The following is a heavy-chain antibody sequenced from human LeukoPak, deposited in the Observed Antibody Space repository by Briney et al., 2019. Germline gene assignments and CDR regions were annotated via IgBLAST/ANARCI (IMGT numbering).Heavy chain of an antibody. Sequence: GGSLRLSCAASGFTFSNYAMAWGRQAPGKGPEWLSGIFGGGVGTCYADSVKGRFTISRDNSKNTLYLQMNSLRAEDTDVYYCARERCSSTSCYAGGWFDPWGQGTLVTVSS. CDR3: ARERCSSTSCYAGGWFDP. CDR1: GFTFSNYA. CDR2: IFGGGVGT. V-gene: IGHV3-23*01. D-gene: IGHD2-2*01. J-gene: IGHJ5*02.